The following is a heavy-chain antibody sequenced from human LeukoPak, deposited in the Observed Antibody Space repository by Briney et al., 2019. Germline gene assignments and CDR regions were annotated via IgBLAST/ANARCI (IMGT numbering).Heavy chain of an antibody. J-gene: IGHJ4*02. V-gene: IGHV4-34*01. CDR1: GGSCDDYY. CDR3: ARGRDRSKAGDH. CDR2: IHPSGIF. Sequence: SETLSLTCAVYGGSCDDYYCSWLRQPPGKGLEWIGEIHPSGIFYYNSSLLSRVTISIDTSKSQFSLRLTSVTAADTAFYYCARGRDRSKAGDHWGQGSLVTVSP. D-gene: IGHD5-24*01.